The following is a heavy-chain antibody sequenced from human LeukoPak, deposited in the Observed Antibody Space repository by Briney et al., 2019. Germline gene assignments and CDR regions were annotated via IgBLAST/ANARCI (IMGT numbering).Heavy chain of an antibody. CDR2: VYYGGST. V-gene: IGHV4-39*01. CDR3: ARTEDIVVVVAAK. D-gene: IGHD2-15*01. J-gene: IGHJ4*02. Sequence: SETLSLTCTVSGGSISSSSCYWGWIRHPPGKGLEWIGSVYYGGSTYYNPSLKSRVTISVDTSKNQFSLKLSSVTAADTAVYYCARTEDIVVVVAAKWGQGTLVTVSS. CDR1: GGSISSSSCY.